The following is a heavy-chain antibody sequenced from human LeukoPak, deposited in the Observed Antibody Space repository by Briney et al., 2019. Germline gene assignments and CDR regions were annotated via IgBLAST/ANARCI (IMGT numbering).Heavy chain of an antibody. J-gene: IGHJ4*02. CDR3: ARGGAATGYDY. Sequence: ASVTVSCKASGYTFPAFGLSWVRQAPGQGLEWIGWISAYNGNTNYAQKFQGRVSMTTDTSTSTAYMELRSLRSDDTAMYYCARGGAATGYDYWGRGTLVIVSS. V-gene: IGHV1-18*01. CDR1: GYTFPAFG. D-gene: IGHD6-13*01. CDR2: ISAYNGNT.